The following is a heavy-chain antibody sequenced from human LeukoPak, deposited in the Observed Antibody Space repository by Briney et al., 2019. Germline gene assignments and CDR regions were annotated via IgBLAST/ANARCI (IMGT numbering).Heavy chain of an antibody. CDR2: INQDGSAE. V-gene: IGHV3-7*01. CDR3: VRLFGGVTTFDY. CDR1: GFTFSSYA. J-gene: IGHJ4*02. D-gene: IGHD4-17*01. Sequence: GGSLRLSCAASGFTFSSYAMSWVRQAPGKGLDWVASINQDGSAEYYVDSVRGRFTISRDNAKNSLYLQVNSLRVDDTAVYYCVRLFGGVTTFDYWGQGTLVTVSS.